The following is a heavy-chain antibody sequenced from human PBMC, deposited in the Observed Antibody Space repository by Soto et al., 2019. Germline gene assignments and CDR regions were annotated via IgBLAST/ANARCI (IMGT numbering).Heavy chain of an antibody. CDR3: ARDHLILPAHDFFYGSDV. CDR2: IPQDGVDG. CDR1: GFTFSMYS. D-gene: IGHD2-21*02. J-gene: IGHJ6*02. V-gene: IGHV3-7*03. Sequence: DVKLVESGGGLVQPGASLRLSCEVSGFTFSMYSMSWVRQSPGKGLEWVAKIPQDGVDGHYADSVKGRFIISRDNDKNSLHLQLINLRAEDTAVDYCARDHLILPAHDFFYGSDVWGRGATVTVSS.